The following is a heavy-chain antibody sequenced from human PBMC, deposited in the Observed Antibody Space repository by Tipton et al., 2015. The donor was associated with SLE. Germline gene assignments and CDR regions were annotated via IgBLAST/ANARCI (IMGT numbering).Heavy chain of an antibody. D-gene: IGHD2-8*01. CDR1: GDSITSDIYY. CDR3: ARGGASVLIRNCYFDY. Sequence: LRLSCFVSGDSITSDIYYWGWIRQPPGKALEWIGSIYYSGSTYYNPSLKSRVSISVDTSKNQFFLNLHSVTAADTVVYYCARGGASVLIRNCYFDYWGQGSLVTVSS. V-gene: IGHV4-39*07. CDR2: IYYSGST. J-gene: IGHJ4*01.